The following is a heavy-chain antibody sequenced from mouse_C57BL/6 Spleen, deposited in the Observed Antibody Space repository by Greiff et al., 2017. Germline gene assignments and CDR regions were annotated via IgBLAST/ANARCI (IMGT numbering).Heavy chain of an antibody. CDR1: GYAFSSYW. D-gene: IGHD2-5*01. CDR2: IYPGDGDT. V-gene: IGHV1-80*01. J-gene: IGHJ3*01. CDR3: ARGDYYSNAWFAY. Sequence: LVESGAELVKPGASVKISCKASGYAFSSYWMNWVKQRPGKGLEWIGQIYPGDGDTNYNGKFKGKATLTADKSSSTAYMQLSSLTSEDSAVYFCARGDYYSNAWFAYWGQGTLVTVSA.